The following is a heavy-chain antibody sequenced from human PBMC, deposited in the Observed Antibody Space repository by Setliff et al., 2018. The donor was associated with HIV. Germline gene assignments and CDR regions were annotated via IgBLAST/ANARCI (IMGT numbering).Heavy chain of an antibody. CDR1: GFSFSSYW. J-gene: IGHJ4*02. D-gene: IGHD2-8*01. V-gene: IGHV3-7*01. CDR3: TKNLYTSRWSPLDY. Sequence: GGSLRLSCEASGFSFSSYWMSWVRQAPGKGLEWVANIKQDGSDKDCSDSVKGRFTISRDNSKNTLYLQMNSLRTEDTAVYYCTKNLYTSRWSPLDYWGQGTLVTVSS. CDR2: IKQDGSDK.